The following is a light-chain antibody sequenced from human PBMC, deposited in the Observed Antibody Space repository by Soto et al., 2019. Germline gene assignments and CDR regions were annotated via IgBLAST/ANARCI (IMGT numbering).Light chain of an antibody. Sequence: EIVMTQSRHTLYVSPGERATLSFRASQSVRSNLAWYQHKPGQAPRLLIYDGSTRALGIPARFSGSGSGTDFTLTISRLEPEDFAVYYCQQYGSSPITFGQGTRLEI. CDR1: QSVRSN. J-gene: IGKJ5*01. CDR3: QQYGSSPIT. V-gene: IGKV3-20*01. CDR2: DGS.